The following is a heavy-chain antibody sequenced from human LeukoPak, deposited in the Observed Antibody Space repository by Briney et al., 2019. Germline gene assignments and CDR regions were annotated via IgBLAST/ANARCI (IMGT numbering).Heavy chain of an antibody. CDR2: ISGSGVST. Sequence: GGSLRLSCTASGFTFCTYAMNWVRQAPGKGLEWVSGISGSGVSTYYAGSVKGRFTISRDNSNNTLYLQMSSLGAEDTAVYYCAKDWGMGDQLLRIDYWGQGALVTVSS. CDR1: GFTFCTYA. CDR3: AKDWGMGDQLLRIDY. V-gene: IGHV3-23*01. D-gene: IGHD2-2*01. J-gene: IGHJ4*02.